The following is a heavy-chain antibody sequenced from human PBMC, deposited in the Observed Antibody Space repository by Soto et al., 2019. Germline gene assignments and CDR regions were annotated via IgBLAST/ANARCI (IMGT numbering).Heavy chain of an antibody. CDR3: ARDVDADFRTDFDY. Sequence: GGSLRLSCAASGFTFSYYYIHWIRRAPGKGLEWISYISGNGEIIQYAASARGRLTISRDNAENSVYLEMDRLRAEDTALYYCARDVDADFRTDFDYWGRGTLVTVSS. V-gene: IGHV3-11*01. D-gene: IGHD4-17*01. J-gene: IGHJ4*02. CDR2: ISGNGEII. CDR1: GFTFSYYY.